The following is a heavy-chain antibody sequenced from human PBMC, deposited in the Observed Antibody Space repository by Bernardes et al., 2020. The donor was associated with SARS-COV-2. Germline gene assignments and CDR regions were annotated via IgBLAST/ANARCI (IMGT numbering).Heavy chain of an antibody. CDR1: GFTFSRFA. CDR3: AKDWSTSGYYYDMDV. Sequence: GGSLRLSCAASGFTFSRFALYWVRQAPGKGLAWVSTISLGGGYTYFADSVKGRFTISRDNSKNTLYLQMNSLRVEDTAVYYCAKDWSTSGYYYDMDVWGPGTTVTVSS. CDR2: ISLGGGYT. V-gene: IGHV3-23*01. D-gene: IGHD1-26*01. J-gene: IGHJ6*02.